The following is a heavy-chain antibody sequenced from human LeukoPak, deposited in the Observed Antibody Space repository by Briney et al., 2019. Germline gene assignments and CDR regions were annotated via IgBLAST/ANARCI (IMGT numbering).Heavy chain of an antibody. V-gene: IGHV4-59*01. CDR3: ARWESLRVSRTFDI. CDR2: IYYSGST. J-gene: IGHJ3*02. CDR1: GGSTSSYE. Sequence: SETLSLTCNPSGGSTSSYEWGWIREPPGTGKEWIGYIYYSGSTNYNPSLKSRVTISLDTSKNQFSLKLSSVTAADTAVYYCARWESLRVSRTFDIWGQGTMFTVSS. D-gene: IGHD1-26*01.